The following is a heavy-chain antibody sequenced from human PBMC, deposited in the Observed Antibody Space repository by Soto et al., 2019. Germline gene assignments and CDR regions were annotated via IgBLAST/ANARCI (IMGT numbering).Heavy chain of an antibody. J-gene: IGHJ4*02. Sequence: QVQLVESGGGVVQPGRSLRLSCAASGFTFSSYGMHWVRQAPGKGLEWVAVISYDGSNKYYADSAKGRFTISRDNSKNTLYLQMNSLRAEDTAVYYCAKDSRIVVVTAPYDYWGQGTLVTVSS. CDR2: ISYDGSNK. V-gene: IGHV3-30*18. CDR1: GFTFSSYG. CDR3: AKDSRIVVVTAPYDY. D-gene: IGHD2-21*02.